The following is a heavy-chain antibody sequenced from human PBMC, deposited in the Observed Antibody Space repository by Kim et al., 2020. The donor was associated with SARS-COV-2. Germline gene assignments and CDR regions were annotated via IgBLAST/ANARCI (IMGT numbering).Heavy chain of an antibody. D-gene: IGHD3-16*01. Sequence: YATSVTGRIPISRDDSKNKLYLQMNGLRAEDKAVYYCARGGSYYYYGMDVWGQGTTVTVSS. V-gene: IGHV3-53*01. CDR3: ARGGSYYYYGMDV. J-gene: IGHJ6*02.